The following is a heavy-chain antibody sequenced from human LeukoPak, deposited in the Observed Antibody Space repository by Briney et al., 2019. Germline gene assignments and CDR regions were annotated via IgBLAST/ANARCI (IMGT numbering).Heavy chain of an antibody. D-gene: IGHD3/OR15-3a*01. CDR3: AKDLSSGTGRGFDH. Sequence: GGSLRVSCAASGFTFSSYAMSWVRQAPGKGLEWVSAISGSGSSTYYADSVKGRFTISRDNSKNTLYLQMNSLRAEDTALYYCAKDLSSGTGRGFDHWGQGTLVSVSS. J-gene: IGHJ4*02. CDR1: GFTFSSYA. CDR2: ISGSGSST. V-gene: IGHV3-23*01.